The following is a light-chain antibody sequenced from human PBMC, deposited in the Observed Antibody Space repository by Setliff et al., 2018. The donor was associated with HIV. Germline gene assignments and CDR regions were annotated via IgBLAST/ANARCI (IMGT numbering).Light chain of an antibody. CDR3: CSYAGSRIFYV. CDR2: EVS. CDR1: SSDVGSYNL. V-gene: IGLV2-23*02. Sequence: QSALTQPASVSGSPGQSITISCTGTSSDVGSYNLVSWYQQHPGKAPKLMIYEVSKRPSGVSNRFSGSKSGNTASLTFSGLQAEDEADYYCCSYAGSRIFYVFGTGTKVTVL. J-gene: IGLJ1*01.